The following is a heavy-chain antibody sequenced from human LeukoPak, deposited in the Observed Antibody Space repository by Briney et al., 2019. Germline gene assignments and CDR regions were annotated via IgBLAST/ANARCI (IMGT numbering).Heavy chain of an antibody. D-gene: IGHD3-22*01. Sequence: GASVKVSCKASGYTFTSYYMHWVRQAPGQGLEWMGIINPSGGSTSYAQKFQGRVTMTRDMSTSTVYMELNSLRAEDTAVYYCARGRYDSRIFDYWGQGILVTVSS. V-gene: IGHV1-46*01. CDR3: ARGRYDSRIFDY. CDR1: GYTFTSYY. CDR2: INPSGGST. J-gene: IGHJ4*02.